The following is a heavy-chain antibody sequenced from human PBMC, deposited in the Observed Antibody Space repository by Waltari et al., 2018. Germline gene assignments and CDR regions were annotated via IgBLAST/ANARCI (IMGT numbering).Heavy chain of an antibody. D-gene: IGHD3-22*01. CDR1: GGSFSGYY. CDR2: IYHSGST. Sequence: QVQLQQWGAGLLKPSETLSLTCAVYGGSFSGYYWSWIRQPPGKGLEWIGEIYHSGSTNYNPSLKSRVTISVDTSKNQFSLKLSSVTAADTAVYYCARGRPRITMIVVVITRGRYFDYWGQGTLVTVSS. V-gene: IGHV4-34*01. J-gene: IGHJ4*02. CDR3: ARGRPRITMIVVVITRGRYFDY.